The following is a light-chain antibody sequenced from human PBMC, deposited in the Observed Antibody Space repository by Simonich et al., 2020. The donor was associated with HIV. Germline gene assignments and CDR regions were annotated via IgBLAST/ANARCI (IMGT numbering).Light chain of an antibody. Sequence: QSALTQPASVSGSPGQSITISCTGTSSDVGSYNLVSWYQQHPGKAPKLMIYDVSKRPSGVSNRFSGSKSGNTASLTISGLQAEDEADYYCCSYAGSYIWVFGGGTKLTV. J-gene: IGLJ3*02. CDR1: SSDVGSYNL. CDR2: DVS. CDR3: CSYAGSYIWV. V-gene: IGLV2-23*02.